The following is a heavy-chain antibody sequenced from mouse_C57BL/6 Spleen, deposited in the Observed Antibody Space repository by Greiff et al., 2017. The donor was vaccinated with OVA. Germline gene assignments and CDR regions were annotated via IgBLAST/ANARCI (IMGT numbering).Heavy chain of an antibody. CDR3: ARDYYYGLDY. CDR1: GYTFTSYW. V-gene: IGHV1-61*01. D-gene: IGHD1-1*01. Sequence: QVQLQQPGAELVRPGSSVKLSCKASGYTFTSYWMDWVKQRPGQGLEWIGNIYPSDSETHYNQKFKDKATLTVDKSSSTAYMQLSSLTSEDSAVYYCARDYYYGLDYWGQGTTLTVSS. CDR2: IYPSDSET. J-gene: IGHJ2*01.